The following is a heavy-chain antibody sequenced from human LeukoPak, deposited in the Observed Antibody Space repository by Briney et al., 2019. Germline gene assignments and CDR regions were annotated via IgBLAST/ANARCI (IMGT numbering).Heavy chain of an antibody. CDR2: IYTSGST. D-gene: IGHD5-24*01. CDR1: GGSISSGGYY. Sequence: PSETLSLTCTVSGGSISSGGYYWSWIRQPAGKGLEWIGRIYTSGSTNYNPSLKSRVTMSVDTSKNQFSLKLSSVTAADTAVYYCARDDGYIPFDYWAREPWSPSSQ. V-gene: IGHV4-61*02. J-gene: IGHJ4*02. CDR3: ARDDGYIPFDY.